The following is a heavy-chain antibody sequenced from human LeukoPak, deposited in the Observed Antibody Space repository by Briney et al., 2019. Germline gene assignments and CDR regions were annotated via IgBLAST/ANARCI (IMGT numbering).Heavy chain of an antibody. CDR2: MNPNSGNT. CDR1: GYTFTSYD. J-gene: IGHJ3*02. Sequence: ASVKVSCKASGYTFTSYDINWVRQATGQGLEWMGCMNPNSGNTGYAQKFQGRVTMTRNTSISTAYMELSSLRSEDTAVYYCASTRGLMGVVMAAFDIWGQGTMVTVSA. D-gene: IGHD2-21*01. CDR3: ASTRGLMGVVMAAFDI. V-gene: IGHV1-8*01.